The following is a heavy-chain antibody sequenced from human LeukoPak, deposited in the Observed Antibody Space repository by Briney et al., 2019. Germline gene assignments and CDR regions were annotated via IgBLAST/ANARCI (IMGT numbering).Heavy chain of an antibody. J-gene: IGHJ2*01. V-gene: IGHV4-39*01. D-gene: IGHD4-17*01. CDR1: GGSISSRSYN. Sequence: SETLSLTCTVSGGSISSRSYNWGWIRQPPGKGLEWMGSIYYSGSTYYNPSLKSRVTISVDTSNNQLSLKLSSVTAADTAVYCCARRATVTVWYFDLWGRGTLVTVSS. CDR3: ARRATVTVWYFDL. CDR2: IYYSGST.